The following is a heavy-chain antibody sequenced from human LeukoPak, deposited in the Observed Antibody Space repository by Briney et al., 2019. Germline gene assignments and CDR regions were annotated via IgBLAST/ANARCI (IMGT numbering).Heavy chain of an antibody. J-gene: IGHJ6*03. CDR2: INHSGST. CDR1: GGSISSSSYY. D-gene: IGHD3-10*01. V-gene: IGHV4-39*07. CDR3: ASLVPRITMVRGANYYYMDV. Sequence: SETLSLTCTVSGGSISSSSYYWGWIRQPPGKGLEWIGEINHSGSTNYNPSLKSRVTISVDTSKNQFSLKLSSVTAADTAVYYCASLVPRITMVRGANYYYMDVWGKGTTVTVSS.